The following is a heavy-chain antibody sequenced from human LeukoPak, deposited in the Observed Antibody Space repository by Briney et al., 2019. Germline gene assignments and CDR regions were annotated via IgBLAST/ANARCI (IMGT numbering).Heavy chain of an antibody. D-gene: IGHD3-22*01. CDR3: AKNRDSSDYPRDFDF. CDR1: GFTFSSYG. CDR2: IRHDGSYQ. Sequence: GGSLRLSCAAFGFTFSSYGMHWVRQTPGKGLEWVAFIRHDGSYQQYADSVKGRFTVSRDNSKDMVYLQMNSLRTEDTAVYYCAKNRDSSDYPRDFDFWGQGTLVTVSS. V-gene: IGHV3-30*02. J-gene: IGHJ4*02.